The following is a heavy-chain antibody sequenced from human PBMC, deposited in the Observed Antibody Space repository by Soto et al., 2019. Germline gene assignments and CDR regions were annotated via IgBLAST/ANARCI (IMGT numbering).Heavy chain of an antibody. D-gene: IGHD7-27*01. Sequence: EVQLVESGGGLVQPGGSLRLSCAASGFTFSRYWMNWVRQAPGKGLEWVANIKQDGSEKYYVDSVKGRFTISRDNAKNSLYLQRNSLRAEDTAVYYCARDEIWGRPDCWGQGTLVNVSS. CDR3: ARDEIWGRPDC. V-gene: IGHV3-7*04. CDR1: GFTFSRYW. CDR2: IKQDGSEK. J-gene: IGHJ4*02.